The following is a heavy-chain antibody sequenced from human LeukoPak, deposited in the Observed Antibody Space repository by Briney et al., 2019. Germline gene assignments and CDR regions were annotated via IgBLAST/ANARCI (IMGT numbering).Heavy chain of an antibody. CDR2: ISSSGSTI. Sequence: KTGGSLRLSCAASGFTFSDYYMSWIRQAPGKGLEWVSYISSSGSTIYYADSVKGRFTISRDNAKNSLYLQMNSLRAEDTAVYYCARDDKGIAVAGFDNWGQGTLVTVSS. J-gene: IGHJ4*02. V-gene: IGHV3-11*04. CDR3: ARDDKGIAVAGFDN. D-gene: IGHD6-19*01. CDR1: GFTFSDYY.